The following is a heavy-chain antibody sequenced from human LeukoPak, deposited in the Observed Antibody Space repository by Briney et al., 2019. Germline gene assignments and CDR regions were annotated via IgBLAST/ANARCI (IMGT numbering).Heavy chain of an antibody. Sequence: SETLSLTCTVSGGSISSHYWSWIRQPPGKGLEWIGYIYYSGSTNYNPSLKSRVTISVDTSKNQFSLKLSSVTAADTTVYYCARSREMVRGVRPFDYWGQGTLVTVSS. CDR3: ARSREMVRGVRPFDY. CDR2: IYYSGST. D-gene: IGHD3-10*01. V-gene: IGHV4-59*08. CDR1: GGSISSHY. J-gene: IGHJ4*02.